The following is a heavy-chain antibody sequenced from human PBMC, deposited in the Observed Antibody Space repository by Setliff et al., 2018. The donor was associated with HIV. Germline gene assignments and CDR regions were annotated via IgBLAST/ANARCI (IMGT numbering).Heavy chain of an antibody. J-gene: IGHJ4*02. Sequence: GESLKISCKGSGYSFSSYWIGWVRQMPGKGLEFMGLLYPADSNIRYSPSFQGQVTISADKSITTAYLQWSSLKASDTAMYYCARHTNYYDSSGSFDYWGQGTLVTVSS. D-gene: IGHD3-22*01. CDR1: GYSFSSYW. V-gene: IGHV5-51*01. CDR3: ARHTNYYDSSGSFDY. CDR2: LYPADSNI.